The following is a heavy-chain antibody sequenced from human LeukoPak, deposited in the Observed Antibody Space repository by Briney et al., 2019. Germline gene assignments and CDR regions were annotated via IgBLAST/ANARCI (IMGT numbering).Heavy chain of an antibody. D-gene: IGHD5-18*01. CDR1: GFTFDVYA. V-gene: IGHV3-9*03. CDR2: ISWNSGSV. CDR3: AKGSSYSFGYWYFDL. J-gene: IGHJ2*01. Sequence: GGSLRLSCAASGFTFDVYAMHWVRQAPGKGLEWFSGISWNSGSVGYADSVKGRFTISRDNAKNSLYLQMNSLRAEDMALYFCAKGSSYSFGYWYFDLWGRGTLVTVSS.